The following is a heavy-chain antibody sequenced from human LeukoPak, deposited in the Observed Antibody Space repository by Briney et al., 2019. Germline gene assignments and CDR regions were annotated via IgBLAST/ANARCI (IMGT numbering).Heavy chain of an antibody. CDR3: AKSPSGRSRISRFDY. J-gene: IGHJ4*02. Sequence: GGSLRLSCAASGFSFSIYGMHWVRQAPGKGLEWVAVISYDGSNKYYADSVNGRFTISRDNSKNTLSLQMNSLRAEDTAVYYCAKSPSGRSRISRFDYWGQGILVTVSS. CDR2: ISYDGSNK. V-gene: IGHV3-30*18. D-gene: IGHD1-26*01. CDR1: GFSFSIYG.